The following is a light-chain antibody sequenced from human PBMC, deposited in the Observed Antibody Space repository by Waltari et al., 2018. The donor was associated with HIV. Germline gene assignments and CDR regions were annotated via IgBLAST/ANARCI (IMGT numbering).Light chain of an antibody. Sequence: DIVMTQSPDSLAVSLGERATINCKSSQSVLYSSNNKNYVAWYQQKPGQSPKLLVYWASTRESGVPDRFSGSGSGTDFTLTISSLQAEDVAVYYCQQYYRKPPTFGQGTKVEIK. CDR1: QSVLYSSNNKNY. V-gene: IGKV4-1*01. CDR3: QQYYRKPPT. CDR2: WAS. J-gene: IGKJ1*01.